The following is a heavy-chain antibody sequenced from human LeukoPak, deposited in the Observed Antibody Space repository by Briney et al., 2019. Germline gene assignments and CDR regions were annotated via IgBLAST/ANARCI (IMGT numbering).Heavy chain of an antibody. D-gene: IGHD5-24*01. J-gene: IGHJ4*02. CDR3: VRNSRDGFNYSDY. CDR1: GFTVSSNY. CDR2: IYSGGST. Sequence: GGSLRLSCAASGFTVSSNYMSWVRQAPGKGLEWVSVIYSGGSTYYADSVKGRFTISRDNSKNTLYLQMNSLRAEDTAVYYCVRNSRDGFNYSDYWDQGTLVTVSS. V-gene: IGHV3-53*01.